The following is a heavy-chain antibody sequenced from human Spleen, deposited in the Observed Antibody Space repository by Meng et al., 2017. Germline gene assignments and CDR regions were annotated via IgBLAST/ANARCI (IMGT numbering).Heavy chain of an antibody. D-gene: IGHD2-2*01. CDR1: GFTFSRYA. Sequence: QVQLVESGGGVVQPGRSLRLSCAASGFTFSRYAMHWVRQAPGKGLEWVAVISNDGSNKYYADSVKGRFTNSRDNSKNTLYLQMNSLRPEDTAVYYCARAMYFRGDYWGQGTLVTVSS. J-gene: IGHJ4*02. V-gene: IGHV3-30-3*01. CDR3: ARAMYFRGDY. CDR2: ISNDGSNK.